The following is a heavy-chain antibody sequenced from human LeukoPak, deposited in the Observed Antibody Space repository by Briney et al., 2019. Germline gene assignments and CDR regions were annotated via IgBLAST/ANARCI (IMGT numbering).Heavy chain of an antibody. J-gene: IGHJ5*02. V-gene: IGHV1-69*05. D-gene: IGHD3-22*01. CDR1: GGTFSSYA. CDR3: ASLLYDSSGYYDP. Sequence: SVTVSFKASGGTFSSYAISWVRQAPGQGLEWMGGIIPIFGTANYAQKFQGRVTITTDESTSTAYMELSSLRSEDTAVYYCASLLYDSSGYYDPWGQGTLVTVSS. CDR2: IIPIFGTA.